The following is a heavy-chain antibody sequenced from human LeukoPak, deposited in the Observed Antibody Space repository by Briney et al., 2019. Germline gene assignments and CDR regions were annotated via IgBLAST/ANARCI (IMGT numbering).Heavy chain of an antibody. CDR3: ARLTGYSSESWFDP. D-gene: IGHD3-9*01. V-gene: IGHV4-38-2*02. Sequence: SETLSLTCTVSGYSISSGHYWGWIRQPPGKGLEWIGSIYHSGSTYYNPSLKSRVTISVDTSKNQFSLKLSSVTAADTAVYYCARLTGYSSESWFDPWGQGTLVTVSS. CDR1: GYSISSGHY. J-gene: IGHJ5*02. CDR2: IYHSGST.